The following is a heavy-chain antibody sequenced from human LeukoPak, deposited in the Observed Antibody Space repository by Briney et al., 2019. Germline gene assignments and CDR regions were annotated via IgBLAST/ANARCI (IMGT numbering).Heavy chain of an antibody. D-gene: IGHD4-17*01. J-gene: IGHJ4*02. CDR2: INHSGST. V-gene: IGHV4-34*01. Sequence: SETLSLTCAVYGGSFSGYYWSWIRQPPGKGLEWIGEINHSGSTNYNPSLKSRATISVDTSKNQFSLKLSSVTAADTAVYYCARASYGDYTLDYWGQGTLVTVSS. CDR3: ARASYGDYTLDY. CDR1: GGSFSGYY.